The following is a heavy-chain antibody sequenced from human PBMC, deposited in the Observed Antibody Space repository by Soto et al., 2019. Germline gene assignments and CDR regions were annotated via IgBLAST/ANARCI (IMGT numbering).Heavy chain of an antibody. CDR3: ARLVDQLVLGNWFDP. V-gene: IGHV4-39*01. D-gene: IGHD6-13*01. CDR2: IYYSGST. Sequence: QLQLQESCPGLVKPSETLFLTCTVSGGSISSSSYYWGWIRQPPGKGLEWIGSIYYSGSTYYNPSLKSRGAISVDTSKNQFSLKLSSVTAADTAVYYCARLVDQLVLGNWFDPWGQGTLVPVSS. J-gene: IGHJ5*02. CDR1: GGSISSSSYY.